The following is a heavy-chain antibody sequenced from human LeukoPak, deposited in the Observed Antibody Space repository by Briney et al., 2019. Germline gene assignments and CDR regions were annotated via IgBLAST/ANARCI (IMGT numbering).Heavy chain of an antibody. D-gene: IGHD4-17*01. Sequence: SGPTLAKPTQTLTLTCTFSWFSLTTNGVGVGWIRQPPGKALEWLAFIYWDDDKRYSPSLKSRLNITKDTSNNQVVLTMTSMDPVDTATYYCAHSPPAYGDSLLDWGQGTLVTVSS. CDR1: WFSLTTNGVG. CDR3: AHSPPAYGDSLLD. J-gene: IGHJ4*02. V-gene: IGHV2-5*02. CDR2: IYWDDDK.